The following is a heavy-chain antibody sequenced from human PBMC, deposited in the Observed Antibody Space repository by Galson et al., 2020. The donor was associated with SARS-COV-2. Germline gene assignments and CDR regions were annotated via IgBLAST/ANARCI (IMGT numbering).Heavy chain of an antibody. CDR2: IYYSGST. D-gene: IGHD2-2*01. J-gene: IGHJ2*01. V-gene: IGHV4-59*13. CDR1: GGSISSYY. CDR3: ARVGVVPAAINPSLISPYWYFDL. Sequence: SETLSLTCTVSGGSISSYYWSWIRQPPGKGLEWIGYIYYSGSTNYNPSLKSRVTISVDTSKNQFSLKLSSVTAADTAVYYCARVGVVPAAINPSLISPYWYFDLWGRGTLVTVSS.